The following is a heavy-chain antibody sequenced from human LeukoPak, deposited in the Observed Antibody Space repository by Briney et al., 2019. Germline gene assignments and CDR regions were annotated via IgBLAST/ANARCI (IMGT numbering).Heavy chain of an antibody. Sequence: SETLSLTCTVSGGSISSYYWTWIRQSPGKGLEWIGYTHYSGTTNYNPCLKSRVTISVDTSNNQFSLKLSSVTAADTAMYYCARRGGSFDGPPDYWGQGTLVTVSS. CDR2: THYSGTT. CDR1: GGSISSYY. J-gene: IGHJ4*02. D-gene: IGHD2-15*01. V-gene: IGHV4-59*08. CDR3: ARRGGSFDGPPDY.